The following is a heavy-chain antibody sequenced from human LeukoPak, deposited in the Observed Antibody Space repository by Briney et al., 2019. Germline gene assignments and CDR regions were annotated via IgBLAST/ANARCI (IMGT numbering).Heavy chain of an antibody. V-gene: IGHV4-59*01. CDR1: GGSISSYY. CDR2: IYYSGST. D-gene: IGHD6-19*01. Sequence: SETLSLTCTVSGGSISSYYWSWIRQPPGKGLEWIGYIYYSGSTNYNPSLKSRVTISVDTSKNQFSLKLSSVTAADTAVYYCARGAIPGYSSGWYWNAFDIWGQGTMVTVSS. J-gene: IGHJ3*02. CDR3: ARGAIPGYSSGWYWNAFDI.